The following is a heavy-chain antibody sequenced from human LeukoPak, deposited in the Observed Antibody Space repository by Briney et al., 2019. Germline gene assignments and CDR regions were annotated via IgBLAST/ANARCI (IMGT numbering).Heavy chain of an antibody. Sequence: SETLSLTCTVSGDSISSDNYYWSWIRQPPGKGLEWIGYIYYSGSTYYNPSLKSRVTISVDTSKNQFSLKLSSVTAADTAVYYCARDHIVVVPAAVYYYGMDVWGQGTTVTVSS. J-gene: IGHJ6*02. CDR1: GDSISSDNYY. CDR3: ARDHIVVVPAAVYYYGMDV. V-gene: IGHV4-30-4*01. D-gene: IGHD2-2*01. CDR2: IYYSGST.